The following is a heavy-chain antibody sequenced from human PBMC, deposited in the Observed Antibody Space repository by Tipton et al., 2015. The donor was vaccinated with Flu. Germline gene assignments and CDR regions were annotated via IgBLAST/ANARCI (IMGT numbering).Heavy chain of an antibody. D-gene: IGHD1-1*01. V-gene: IGHV4-39*07. CDR2: IYYSGTT. Sequence: LRLSCTVSGDSISTTIYYWGWVRQPPGKGLEWIGSIYYSGTTYYNPSLKSRVTISVDSSKNEFSLTLASLTAADTAAYYCARDLWNDRRAYYYYGVDVWGQGP. CDR1: GDSISTTIYY. CDR3: ARDLWNDRRAYYYYGVDV. J-gene: IGHJ6*02.